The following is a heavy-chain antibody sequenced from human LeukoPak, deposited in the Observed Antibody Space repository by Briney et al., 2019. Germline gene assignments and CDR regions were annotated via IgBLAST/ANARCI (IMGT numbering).Heavy chain of an antibody. V-gene: IGHV3-30*02. J-gene: IGHJ6*02. CDR3: ATQISDYASGSYYGMDA. Sequence: GGSLRLSCGASGFTFSNYGMHWVRQAPGKGLEWVAFIRHLGGNVYYADSLKGRLTISRDKSKNTVYLEMNSLRAEDTAVYYCATQISDYASGSYYGMDAWGQGTTVTVSS. D-gene: IGHD3-10*01. CDR2: IRHLGGNV. CDR1: GFTFSNYG.